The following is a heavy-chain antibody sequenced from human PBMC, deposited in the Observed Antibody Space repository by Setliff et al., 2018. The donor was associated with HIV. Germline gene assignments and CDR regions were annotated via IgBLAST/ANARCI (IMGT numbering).Heavy chain of an antibody. J-gene: IGHJ4*02. V-gene: IGHV3-7*03. CDR1: GFTFSQYW. D-gene: IGHD6-13*01. Sequence: GGSLRLSCAASGFTFSQYWMAWVRQAPGKGLEWLANIKQDGSEKNYVDSVRGRFTISRDNANNSLHLQMNSLRGEDTALYYCARQGGRYSSPSYWGQGILVTV. CDR3: ARQGGRYSSPSY. CDR2: IKQDGSEK.